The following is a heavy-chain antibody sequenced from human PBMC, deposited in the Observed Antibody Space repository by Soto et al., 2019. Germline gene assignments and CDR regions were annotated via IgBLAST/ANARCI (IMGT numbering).Heavy chain of an antibody. J-gene: IGHJ6*02. CDR3: TRLYDYVWGSYRPTGDCYYYGMDV. CDR2: IRSKANSYAT. D-gene: IGHD3-16*02. CDR1: GFTFSGSA. V-gene: IGHV3-73*01. Sequence: PGGSLRLSCAASGFTFSGSAMHWVRQASGKGLEWVGRIRSKANSYATAYAASVKGRFTISRDDSKNTAYLQMNSLKTEDTAVYYCTRLYDYVWGSYRPTGDCYYYGMDVWGQGTTVTVSS.